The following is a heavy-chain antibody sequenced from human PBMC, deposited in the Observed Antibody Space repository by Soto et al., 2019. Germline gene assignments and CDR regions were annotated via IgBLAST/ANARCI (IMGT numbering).Heavy chain of an antibody. V-gene: IGHV3-30-3*01. J-gene: IGHJ4*02. D-gene: IGHD1-26*01. CDR3: ARESSGSYGTLDY. CDR1: GFTFSSYA. CDR2: ISYDGSNK. Sequence: QVQLVESGGGVVQPGRSLRLSCAASGFTFSSYAMHWVRQAPGKGLEWVAVISYDGSNKYHADSVKGRFTISRDNSKNTLYLQMNSLRAEDTAVYYCARESSGSYGTLDYWGQGTLVSVSS.